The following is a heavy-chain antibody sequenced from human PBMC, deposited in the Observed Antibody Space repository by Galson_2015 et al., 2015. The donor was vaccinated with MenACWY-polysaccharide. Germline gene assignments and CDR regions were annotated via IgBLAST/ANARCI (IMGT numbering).Heavy chain of an antibody. V-gene: IGHV1-18*01. CDR3: ARTTTYYDFWSGSPPFPCDP. CDR2: ISAYNGNT. Sequence: QSGAEVKKPGASAKVSCKASGYTFTSYGISWVRQAPGQGLEWMGWISAYNGNTNYAQKLQGRVTMTTDTSTSTAYMELRSLRSDDTAVYYCARTTTYYDFWSGSPPFPCDPWGQGTLVTVSS. J-gene: IGHJ5*02. D-gene: IGHD3-3*01. CDR1: GYTFTSYG.